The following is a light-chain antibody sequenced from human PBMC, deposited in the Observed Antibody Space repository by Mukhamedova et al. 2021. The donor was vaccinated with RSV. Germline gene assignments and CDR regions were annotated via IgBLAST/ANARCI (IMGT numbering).Light chain of an antibody. CDR2: TAS. V-gene: IGKV1-39*01. Sequence: WYQRRVHGGAPKLRIYTASTLQSGVPSRFSGSGSGTDFTLTITSLQAEDFATYYCQQSYSTPLTFGGGTKVDIK. CDR3: QQSYSTPLT. J-gene: IGKJ4*01.